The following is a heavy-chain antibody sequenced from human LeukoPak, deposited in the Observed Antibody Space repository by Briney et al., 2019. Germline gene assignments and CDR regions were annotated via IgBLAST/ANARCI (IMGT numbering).Heavy chain of an antibody. D-gene: IGHD5-18*01. V-gene: IGHV3-66*01. CDR1: EFSVGSNY. Sequence: GGSLRLSCAASEFSVGSNYMTWVRQAPGKGLEWVSLIYSGGSTYYADSVKGRFTISRDNSKNTLYLQMNSLRAEDTAVYYCAKMWIRKDDAFDIWGQGTMVTVSS. CDR2: IYSGGST. CDR3: AKMWIRKDDAFDI. J-gene: IGHJ3*02.